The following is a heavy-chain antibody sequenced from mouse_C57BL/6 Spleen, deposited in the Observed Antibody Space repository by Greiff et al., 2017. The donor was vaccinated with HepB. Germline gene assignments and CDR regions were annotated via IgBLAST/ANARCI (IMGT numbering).Heavy chain of an antibody. J-gene: IGHJ2*01. Sequence: EVHLVESGGDLVKPGGSLKLSCAASGFTFSSYGMSWVRQTPDKRLEWVATISSGGSYTYYPDSVKGRYTISRDNAKNTLYLQMSSLKSEDTAMYYCARQKLVDDWGQGTTLTVSS. CDR3: ARQKLVDD. CDR2: ISSGGSYT. CDR1: GFTFSSYG. V-gene: IGHV5-6*01.